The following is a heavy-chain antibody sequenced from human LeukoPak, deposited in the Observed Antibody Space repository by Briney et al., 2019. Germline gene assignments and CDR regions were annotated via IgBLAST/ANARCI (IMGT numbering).Heavy chain of an antibody. CDR2: LYREGTT. CDR3: ARDPGYYYDTPDAFDI. D-gene: IGHD3-22*01. V-gene: IGHV3-66*01. Sequence: PGGSLRLSCVASGFTVSDNYMTWVRQAPGKGLEWVSVLYREGTTYYADSVKGRFTVSRDNAKNSLYLQMNSLRDEDTAVYYCARDPGYYYDTPDAFDIWGQGTMVTVSS. CDR1: GFTVSDNY. J-gene: IGHJ3*02.